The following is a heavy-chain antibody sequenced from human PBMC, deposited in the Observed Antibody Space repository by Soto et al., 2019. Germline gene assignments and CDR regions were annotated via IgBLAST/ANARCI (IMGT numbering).Heavy chain of an antibody. V-gene: IGHV1-18*01. CDR3: AGGRYGDY. J-gene: IGHJ4*02. CDR1: GYAFTAYG. Sequence: QVHLVQSGAEVKKPGASVKVSCQASGYAFTAYGITWVRQAPGQGLEWMGWISAHNGNTNYAQKLQGRVTVTRDTSTSTAYTELRSLRSDDTAVYYCAGGRYGDYWGQGALVTVSS. D-gene: IGHD1-1*01. CDR2: ISAHNGNT.